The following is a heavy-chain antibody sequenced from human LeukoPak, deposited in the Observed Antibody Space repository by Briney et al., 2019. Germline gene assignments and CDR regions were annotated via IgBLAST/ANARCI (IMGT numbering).Heavy chain of an antibody. J-gene: IGHJ4*02. CDR3: AKDQWIEQMLGSHCDY. D-gene: IGHD5-12*01. V-gene: IGHV3-30*02. Sequence: GGSLRLSCVGSRFTFSSYGMHWIRQAPGEGLEWVAFIRYDGSNSHYIDSVKGRFTISRDNSKNTLYLQMNSLRAEDTAVYYCAKDQWIEQMLGSHCDYWGQGTLVTVSS. CDR1: RFTFSSYG. CDR2: IRYDGSNS.